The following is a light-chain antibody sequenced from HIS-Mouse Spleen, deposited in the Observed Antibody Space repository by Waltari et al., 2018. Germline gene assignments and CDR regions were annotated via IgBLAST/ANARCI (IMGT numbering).Light chain of an antibody. Sequence: IVLTQSPATLSLSPGERATLSCRASQSVSSYLAWYQQKPGQAPRLLIYDASNRATSIPARFSGSGSGTDFTLTISSLEPEDFAVYYCQQRSNWPPTFGQGTKVEIK. CDR3: QQRSNWPPT. CDR1: QSVSSY. V-gene: IGKV3-11*01. J-gene: IGKJ1*01. CDR2: DAS.